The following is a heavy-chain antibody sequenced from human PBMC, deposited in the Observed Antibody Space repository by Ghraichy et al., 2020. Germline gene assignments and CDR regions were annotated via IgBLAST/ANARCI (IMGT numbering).Heavy chain of an antibody. CDR2: ISYDGSNK. D-gene: IGHD3-10*01. V-gene: IGHV3-30*04. CDR1: GFTFSSYA. J-gene: IGHJ6*02. Sequence: GGSLRLSCAASGFTFSSYAMHWVRQAPGKGLEWVAVISYDGSNKYYADSVKGRFTISRDNSKNTLYLQMNSLRAEDTAVYYCARGYNMVRGVIITDTPTGGYGMDVWGQGTTVTVSS. CDR3: ARGYNMVRGVIITDTPTGGYGMDV.